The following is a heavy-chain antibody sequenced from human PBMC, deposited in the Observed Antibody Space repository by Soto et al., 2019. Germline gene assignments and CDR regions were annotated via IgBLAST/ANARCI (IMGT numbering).Heavy chain of an antibody. CDR1: GFTFSSYS. CDR3: ARXQGIVVVPAAYHSAMDV. V-gene: IGHV3-21*01. J-gene: IGHJ6*03. CDR2: ISSSSSYI. Sequence: GGSLRLSCAASGFTFSSYSMNWVRQAPGKGLEWVSSISSSSSYIYYADSVKGRFTISRDNAKNSLYLQMNNLRAEDXAVYYCARXQGIVVVPAAYHSAMDVWGKGTTVTVSS. D-gene: IGHD2-2*01.